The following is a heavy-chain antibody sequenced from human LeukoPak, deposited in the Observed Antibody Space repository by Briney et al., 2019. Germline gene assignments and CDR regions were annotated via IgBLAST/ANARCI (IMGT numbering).Heavy chain of an antibody. CDR2: IDWDDDK. V-gene: IGHV2-70*04. J-gene: IGHJ3*02. D-gene: IGHD1-26*01. CDR1: GFSLSTSGMR. Sequence: SGPALLKPTQTLTLTCTFSGFSLSTSGMRVSWIRQPPGKALEWLARIDWDDDKFYSTSLKTRLTISKDTSKNQVVLTMTNMDPVDTATYYCARIGTIVGATLAFDIWGQGTMVTVSS. CDR3: ARIGTIVGATLAFDI.